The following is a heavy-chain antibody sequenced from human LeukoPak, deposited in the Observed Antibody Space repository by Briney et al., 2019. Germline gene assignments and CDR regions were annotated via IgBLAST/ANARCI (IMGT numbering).Heavy chain of an antibody. Sequence: GGSLRLSCAASGFTFTNYWMSWVRQAPGKGLEWVASIKEGGSEKYYVDSVKGRFTISRDNSKSTLYLQMNSLRADDTAVYYCVRESPARHFDFDYWGLGALVTVSS. CDR1: GFTFTNYW. CDR2: IKEGGSEK. D-gene: IGHD6-6*01. J-gene: IGHJ4*02. CDR3: VRESPARHFDFDY. V-gene: IGHV3-7*03.